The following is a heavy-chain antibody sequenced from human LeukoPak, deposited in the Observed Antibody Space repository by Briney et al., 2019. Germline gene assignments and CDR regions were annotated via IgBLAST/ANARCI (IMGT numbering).Heavy chain of an antibody. J-gene: IGHJ4*02. V-gene: IGHV4-59*01. CDR3: ARGLVQGTLVFDY. CDR2: IYYSGST. CDR1: GGSISSYY. Sequence: PSETLSLTCSVSGGSISSYYWSWIRQPPGKGLEWIGYIYYSGSTNYNPSLKSQVTISVDTSKNQFSLKLSSVTAADTAVYYCARGLVQGTLVFDYWGQGTLVTVSS. D-gene: IGHD3-10*01.